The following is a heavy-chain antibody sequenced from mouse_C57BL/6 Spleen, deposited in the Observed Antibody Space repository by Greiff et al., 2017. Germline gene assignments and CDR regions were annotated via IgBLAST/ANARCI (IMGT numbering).Heavy chain of an antibody. CDR2: INPGSGGT. D-gene: IGHD2-4*01. CDR3: ARDDYDRFAY. J-gene: IGHJ3*01. Sequence: VKLMESGAELVRPGTSVKVSCKASGYAFTNYLIEWVKQRPGQGLEWIGVINPGSGGTNYNEKFKGKATLTADKSSSTAYMQLSSLTSEDSAVYFCARDDYDRFAYWGQGTLVTVSA. CDR1: GYAFTNYL. V-gene: IGHV1-54*01.